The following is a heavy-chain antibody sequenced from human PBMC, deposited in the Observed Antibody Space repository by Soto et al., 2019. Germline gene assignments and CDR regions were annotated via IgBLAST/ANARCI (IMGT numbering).Heavy chain of an antibody. CDR1: GFTFSRYA. J-gene: IGHJ6*02. Sequence: PGGSLRLSCAASGFTFSRYAMSWVRQAPGKGLEWVSAISGSGGSTYYADSVKGRFTISRDNSKNTLYLQMNSLRAEDTAVYYCAKDPYYYDSSGYLGGMDVWGQGTTVTVSS. V-gene: IGHV3-23*01. CDR3: AKDPYYYDSSGYLGGMDV. D-gene: IGHD3-22*01. CDR2: ISGSGGST.